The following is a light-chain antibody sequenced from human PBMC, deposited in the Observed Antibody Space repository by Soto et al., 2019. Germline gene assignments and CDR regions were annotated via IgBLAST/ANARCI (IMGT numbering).Light chain of an antibody. CDR2: AAS. J-gene: IGKJ3*01. CDR1: QNITNY. Sequence: DIQMTQSPSSLSASVGDRVTITCRASQNITNYLNWYPQKPGKAPKLLIYAASRLQSGVTSRFSGSGSGTDFTLTISSLHPEDFATYYCQQSYLTPFTFGPGTKVDIK. V-gene: IGKV1-39*01. CDR3: QQSYLTPFT.